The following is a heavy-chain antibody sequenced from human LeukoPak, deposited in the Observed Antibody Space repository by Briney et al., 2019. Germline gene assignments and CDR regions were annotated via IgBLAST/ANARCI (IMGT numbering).Heavy chain of an antibody. J-gene: IGHJ2*01. CDR2: ISGRDAST. CDR3: AKVESYWYFDL. V-gene: IGHV3-23*01. Sequence: GGSLRLSCAASGFTFSSYAMSWVRQAPGKGLEWVSSISGRDASTYCADSVKGRFTISKDYSTSTLYLQMNSLRAEDTAVYYCAKVESYWYFDLWGRGTLVTVSS. CDR1: GFTFSSYA.